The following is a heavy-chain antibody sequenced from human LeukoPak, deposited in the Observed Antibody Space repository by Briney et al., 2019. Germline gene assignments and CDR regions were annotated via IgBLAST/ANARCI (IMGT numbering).Heavy chain of an antibody. CDR2: IYPGDSDT. CDR1: GNRFTSYW. V-gene: IGHV5-51*01. Sequence: GESLKTSCKGSGNRFTSYWIGWVRQMPGKGLEWMGIIYPGDSDTRYRPSFKGQVTISADRSISTAYLQWSSLKAADTAMYYCARRGSGSPDNWFDPWGQGTLVTVSS. CDR3: ARRGSGSPDNWFDP. D-gene: IGHD6-19*01. J-gene: IGHJ5*02.